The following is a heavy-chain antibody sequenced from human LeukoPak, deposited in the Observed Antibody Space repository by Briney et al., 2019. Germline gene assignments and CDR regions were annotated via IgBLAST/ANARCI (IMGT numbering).Heavy chain of an antibody. J-gene: IGHJ4*02. Sequence: SVKVSCKASGGTFSSYAISWVRQAPGQGLEWMGGIIPIFGTANYAQKFQGRVTITADESTSTAYMGLSSLRSEDTAVYYCARDSGDTVVTRGAYGYWGQGTLVTVSS. CDR3: ARDSGDTVVTRGAYGY. D-gene: IGHD4-23*01. CDR2: IIPIFGTA. V-gene: IGHV1-69*01. CDR1: GGTFSSYA.